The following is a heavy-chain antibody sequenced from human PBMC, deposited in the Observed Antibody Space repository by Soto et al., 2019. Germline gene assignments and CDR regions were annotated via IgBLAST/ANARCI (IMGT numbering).Heavy chain of an antibody. Sequence: GASAEVPCKSSGCTVTSYGISWVRQAPGQGLEWMGWISAYNGNTNYAQKLQGRVTMTTDTSTSTAYMELRSLRSDDTAVYYCARVYCSGGSCQRGIGAFDIWGQGTMVTVSS. CDR2: ISAYNGNT. V-gene: IGHV1-18*01. D-gene: IGHD2-15*01. CDR1: GCTVTSYG. CDR3: ARVYCSGGSCQRGIGAFDI. J-gene: IGHJ3*02.